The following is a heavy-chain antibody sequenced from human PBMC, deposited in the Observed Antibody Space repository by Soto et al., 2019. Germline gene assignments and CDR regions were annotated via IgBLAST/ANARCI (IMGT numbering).Heavy chain of an antibody. CDR1: GGSISSGNYY. CDR3: ATMGTPATGLYFFDY. Sequence: QVQLQESGPGLVKPSQTLSLTCTDSGGSISSGNYYWSWIRQPPGQGLEWIGFISYSVGTYYSTSLKSRVTISVDTSKSQCSLTLSFVTAADTAVYYCATMGTPATGLYFFDYWGQGSLVTVSS. D-gene: IGHD2-15*01. J-gene: IGHJ4*02. CDR2: ISYSVGT. V-gene: IGHV4-30-4*01.